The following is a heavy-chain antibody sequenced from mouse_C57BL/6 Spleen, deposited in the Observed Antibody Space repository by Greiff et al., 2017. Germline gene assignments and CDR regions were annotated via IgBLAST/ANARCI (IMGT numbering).Heavy chain of an antibody. V-gene: IGHV1-66*01. D-gene: IGHD1-1*01. J-gene: IGHJ1*03. CDR3: AYYYGSSLLYWYFDV. CDR2: IYPGSGNT. CDR1: GYSFTSYY. Sequence: QVQLKESGPELVKPGASVKISCKASGYSFTSYYIHWVKQRPGQGLEWIGWIYPGSGNTKYNEKFKGKATLTAATSSSTAYMQLSSLTSEDSAVYYCAYYYGSSLLYWYFDVWGTGTTVTVSS.